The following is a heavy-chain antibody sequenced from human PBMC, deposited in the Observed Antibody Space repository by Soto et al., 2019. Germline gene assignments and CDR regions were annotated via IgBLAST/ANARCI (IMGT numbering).Heavy chain of an antibody. CDR3: ARGITMVRGVIINYYYYGMDV. CDR2: INHSGST. D-gene: IGHD3-10*01. Sequence: SETLSLTCAVYGGSFSGYYWSWIRQPPGKGLEWIGEINHSGSTNYNPSLKSRVTISVGTSKNQFSLKLSSVTAADTAVYYCARGITMVRGVIINYYYYGMDVWGQGTTVT. CDR1: GGSFSGYY. J-gene: IGHJ6*02. V-gene: IGHV4-34*01.